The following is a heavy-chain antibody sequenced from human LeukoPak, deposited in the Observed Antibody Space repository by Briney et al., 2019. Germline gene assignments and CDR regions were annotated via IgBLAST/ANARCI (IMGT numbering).Heavy chain of an antibody. CDR3: ARTYYDFLTGSHYYFDY. J-gene: IGHJ4*02. CDR1: GGSISGYD. D-gene: IGHD3-9*01. V-gene: IGHV4-4*07. Sequence: SETLSLTCTVSGGSISGYDWSWIRQPAGKGLEWIGHIYSSGTTNYNPSLKSRITMSVDTSKSQLSLKLSSVNAADTAVYYCARTYYDFLTGSHYYFDYWGQGTLVTVSS. CDR2: IYSSGTT.